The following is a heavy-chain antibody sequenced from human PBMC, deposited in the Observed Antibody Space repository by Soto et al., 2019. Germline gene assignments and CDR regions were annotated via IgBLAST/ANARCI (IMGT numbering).Heavy chain of an antibody. CDR1: GVSLITSGMS. CDR2: IDWDDDK. V-gene: IGHV2-70*13. J-gene: IGHJ3*01. D-gene: IGHD3-22*01. Sequence: SVPTLGNPTDTLTLTFTFSGVSLITSGMSVNCIRQPPGKALEWLALIDWDDDKFYSTSLKTRLTISKDTSKNQVVLTMTNMEPLDTATHYCARMVSQGESGRYYFDDLDLWGQGT. CDR3: ARMVSQGESGRYYFDDLDL.